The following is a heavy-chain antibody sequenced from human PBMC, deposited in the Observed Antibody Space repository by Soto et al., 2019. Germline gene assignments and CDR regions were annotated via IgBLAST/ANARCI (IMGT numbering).Heavy chain of an antibody. J-gene: IGHJ4*02. CDR2: SNHSGST. D-gene: IGHD3-22*01. V-gene: IGHV4-34*01. Sequence: SGTLSLTCAVYGGSFRGYYWSWIRQPPGKGLEWIGESNHSGSTNYNPSLKSRVTISVDTSKNQFSLKLSSVTAADTAVYYCARAQYYYDSSGYYRYWGQGTLVTVSS. CDR1: GGSFRGYY. CDR3: ARAQYYYDSSGYYRY.